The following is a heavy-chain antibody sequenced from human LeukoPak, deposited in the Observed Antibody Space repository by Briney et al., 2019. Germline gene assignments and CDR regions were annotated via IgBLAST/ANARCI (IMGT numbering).Heavy chain of an antibody. Sequence: GRSLRLSCAASGFTFSDYYMSWIRQAPGKGLEWVSYISSSGSTIYYADSVKGRFTISRDNAKNSLYLQMNSLRAEDTAVYYCARGESVVTAIPEYFQHWGQGTLVTVSS. CDR2: ISSSGSTI. CDR3: ARGESVVTAIPEYFQH. CDR1: GFTFSDYY. J-gene: IGHJ1*01. D-gene: IGHD2-21*02. V-gene: IGHV3-11*01.